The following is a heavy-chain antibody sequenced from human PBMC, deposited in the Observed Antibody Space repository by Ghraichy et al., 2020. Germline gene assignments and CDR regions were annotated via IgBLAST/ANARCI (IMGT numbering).Heavy chain of an antibody. D-gene: IGHD5-18*01. CDR1: GGSISSYY. Sequence: SETLSLTCTVSGGSISSYYWSWIRQPPGKGLEWIGYIYYSGSTNYNPSLKSRVTISVDTSKNQFSLKLSSVTAADTAVYYCARTIQLWSLYYYYYYMDVWGKGTTVTVSS. CDR3: ARTIQLWSLYYYYYYMDV. V-gene: IGHV4-59*01. J-gene: IGHJ6*03. CDR2: IYYSGST.